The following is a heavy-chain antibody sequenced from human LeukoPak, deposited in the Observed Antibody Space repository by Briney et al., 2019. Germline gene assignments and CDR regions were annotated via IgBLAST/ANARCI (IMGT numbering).Heavy chain of an antibody. Sequence: GGSLRLSCGASGFSFGSYVMNWVRQAPGKGLEWVSSISGSGGTTYYADSVRGRFTISRDNAKNSLYLQMNNLSAEDTAVYYCAREGSGVYFYYFDYWGQGTLVTVSS. V-gene: IGHV3-21*01. CDR1: GFSFGSYV. CDR3: AREGSGVYFYYFDY. CDR2: ISGSGGTT. D-gene: IGHD5/OR15-5a*01. J-gene: IGHJ4*02.